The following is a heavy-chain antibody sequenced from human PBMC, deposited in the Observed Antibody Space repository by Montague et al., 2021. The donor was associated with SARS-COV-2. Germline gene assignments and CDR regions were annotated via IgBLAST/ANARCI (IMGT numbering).Heavy chain of an antibody. CDR1: GFTFSSYD. CDR2: IWYDGINQ. Sequence: SLRLSCAASGFTFSSYDMYWVRQAPGKGLEWVAVIWYDGINQYYGDSVKGRFTISRDNSKNTLYLQMNSLRAEDTAVYYCAREYSAPRWFGEYNRYGMDVWGQGTTVTVSS. D-gene: IGHD3-10*01. V-gene: IGHV3-33*08. J-gene: IGHJ6*02. CDR3: AREYSAPRWFGEYNRYGMDV.